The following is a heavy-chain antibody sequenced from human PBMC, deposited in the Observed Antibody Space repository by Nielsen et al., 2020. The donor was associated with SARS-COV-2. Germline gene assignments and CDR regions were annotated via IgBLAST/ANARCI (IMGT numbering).Heavy chain of an antibody. V-gene: IGHV3-23*01. CDR2: ISGSGGST. Sequence: GGSLRLSCAASGFTFSSYAMSWVRQAPGEGLEWVSAISGSGGSTYYADSVKGRFTISRDNSKNTLYLQMNSLRAEDTAVYYCATKTPYDSSRTSHQIDCWGQGTLVTVSS. CDR1: GFTFSSYA. D-gene: IGHD3-22*01. CDR3: ATKTPYDSSRTSHQIDC. J-gene: IGHJ4*02.